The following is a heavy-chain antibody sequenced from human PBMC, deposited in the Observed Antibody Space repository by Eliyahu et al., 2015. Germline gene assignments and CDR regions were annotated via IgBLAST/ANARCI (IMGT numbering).Heavy chain of an antibody. CDR1: GFTFTSYT. Sequence: QVQLVQSGAEVKKPGASVKVSCKASGFTFTSYTIHWVRQAPGQRLEWMGWINAGNGNTKYSQKFQGRVTITRDTSASTAYMELSSLRSEDTAVYFCARTWFREALNPRDYYGLDVWGQGTTVTVSS. CDR2: INAGNGNT. CDR3: ARTWFREALNPRDYYGLDV. D-gene: IGHD3-10*01. V-gene: IGHV1-3*01. J-gene: IGHJ6*02.